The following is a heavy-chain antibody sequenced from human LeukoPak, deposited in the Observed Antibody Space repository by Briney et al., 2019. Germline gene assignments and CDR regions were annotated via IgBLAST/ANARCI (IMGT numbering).Heavy chain of an antibody. CDR2: VSYTGDA. Sequence: PSETLSLTCTVSGASISTSRSYGAWVRQPPGKELEWIAGVSYTGDAYYNPSLKSRVTISVETSKNQFSLKVRSVTVSDTAVYFCARVRGRDGYFDYWGQGALVTVSS. CDR1: GASISTSRSY. J-gene: IGHJ4*02. CDR3: ARVRGRDGYFDY. D-gene: IGHD2-8*01. V-gene: IGHV4-39*07.